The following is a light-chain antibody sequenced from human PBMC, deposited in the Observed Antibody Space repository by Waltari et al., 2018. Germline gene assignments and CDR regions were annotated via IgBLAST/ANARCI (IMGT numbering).Light chain of an antibody. CDR2: RNN. CDR1: SSNIGSNY. V-gene: IGLV1-47*01. J-gene: IGLJ3*02. CDR3: AAWDDSLSGWV. Sequence: QSVLTQPPSASGTPGQRVTISCSGSSSNIGSNYVYWYQQLPGPAPKLLIYRNNRLPPGVPDRFSGSRSATAASLASSGLRSADEADYYCAAWDDSLSGWVFGGGTKLTVL.